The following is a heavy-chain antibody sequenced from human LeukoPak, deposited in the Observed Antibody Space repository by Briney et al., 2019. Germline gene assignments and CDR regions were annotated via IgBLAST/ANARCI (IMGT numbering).Heavy chain of an antibody. CDR2: ISHSGST. CDR3: ARVASGYYDFWSGYSNNWFDP. CDR1: GGSFSGYY. D-gene: IGHD3-3*01. V-gene: IGHV4-34*01. Sequence: SETLSLTCAVYGGSFSGYYWSWIRQPPGKGLEWVGSISHSGSTYYNPSLKSRVTISVDTSKNQFSLKLSSVTAADTAVYYCARVASGYYDFWSGYSNNWFDPWGQGTLVTVSS. J-gene: IGHJ5*02.